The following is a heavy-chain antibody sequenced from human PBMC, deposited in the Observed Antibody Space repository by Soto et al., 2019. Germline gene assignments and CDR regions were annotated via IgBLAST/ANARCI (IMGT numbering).Heavy chain of an antibody. J-gene: IGHJ4*02. D-gene: IGHD3-22*01. CDR2: IIPIFGTA. V-gene: IGHV1-69*13. Sequence: ASVKVSCKASGGTFSSYAISWVRQAPGQGLEWMGGIIPIFGTANYAQKFQGRVTITADESTSTAYMELSSLRSEDTAVYYCAREGSGYLYFDYWGQGTLVTVSS. CDR1: GGTFSSYA. CDR3: AREGSGYLYFDY.